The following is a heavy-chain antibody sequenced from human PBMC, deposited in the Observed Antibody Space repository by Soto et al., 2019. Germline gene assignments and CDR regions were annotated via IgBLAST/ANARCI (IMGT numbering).Heavy chain of an antibody. J-gene: IGHJ5*02. CDR3: ARREGYSSSWSLYNWFDP. CDR1: GYSFTSYW. CDR2: IYPGDSDT. D-gene: IGHD6-13*01. Sequence: GESLKISCKGSGYSFTSYWIGWVRQMPGKGLEWMGIIYPGDSDTRYSPSFQGQVTISADKSISTAYLQWSSLKASDTAMYYCARREGYSSSWSLYNWFDPWGQGTLVTVSS. V-gene: IGHV5-51*01.